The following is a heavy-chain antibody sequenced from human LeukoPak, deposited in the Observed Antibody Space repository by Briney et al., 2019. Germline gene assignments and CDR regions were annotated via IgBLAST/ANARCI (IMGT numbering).Heavy chain of an antibody. CDR3: ARENYYGSGSSYYYSYGLDV. D-gene: IGHD3-10*01. V-gene: IGHV3-7*05. CDR2: IKQDGSEK. J-gene: IGHJ6*02. CDR1: GFTFSNYW. Sequence: GGSLRLSCVASGFTFSNYWMTWVRQAPGKGLEWVANIKQDGSEKYYVDSVKGRFTISRDNAKNSLYLQMNSLRAEDTAVYYCARENYYGSGSSYYYSYGLDVRGQGTTVTVSS.